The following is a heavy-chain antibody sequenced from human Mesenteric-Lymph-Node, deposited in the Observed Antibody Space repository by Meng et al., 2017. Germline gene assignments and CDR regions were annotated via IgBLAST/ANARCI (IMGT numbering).Heavy chain of an antibody. J-gene: IGHJ4*02. V-gene: IGHV4-61*02. CDR3: AREIYYGSGSYPLGY. CDR2: IYTSGTT. Sequence: SETLSLTCTVSGGSISSGSYYWSWIRQPAGKGLEWIGRIYTSGTTNYNPSLKSRVSMSVDTSKNQFSLRLSSVSAADTAVYYCAREIYYGSGSYPLGYWGQGTLVTVSS. CDR1: GGSISSGSYY. D-gene: IGHD3-10*01.